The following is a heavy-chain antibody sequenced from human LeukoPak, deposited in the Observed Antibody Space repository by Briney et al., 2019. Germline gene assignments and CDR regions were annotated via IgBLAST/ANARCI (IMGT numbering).Heavy chain of an antibody. CDR2: INPNSGGT. CDR1: GYTFTGYY. Sequence: ASVKVSCKASGYTFTGYYMHWVRQAPGQGLEWMGWINPNSGGTNYAQKFQGRVTMTRDTSISTAYMELSRLRSDDTAVYCCARVFDTAMVIFDYWGQGTLVTVSS. V-gene: IGHV1-2*02. D-gene: IGHD5-18*01. J-gene: IGHJ4*02. CDR3: ARVFDTAMVIFDY.